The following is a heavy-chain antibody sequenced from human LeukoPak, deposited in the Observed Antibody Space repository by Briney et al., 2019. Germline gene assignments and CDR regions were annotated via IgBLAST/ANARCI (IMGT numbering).Heavy chain of an antibody. J-gene: IGHJ6*03. CDR2: FYYGGNT. D-gene: IGHD3-22*01. V-gene: IGHV4-59*01. Sequence: SETLSLTCTVSGDSISNYYWSWIRQPPGKGLECIGYFYYGGNTDYNPSLKGRVTISGDTSNRQLSLKMTSATAADTAVYYCARGGSTYYHGNYYYYTYMDVWGKGTTVTVSS. CDR3: ARGGSTYYHGNYYYYTYMDV. CDR1: GDSISNYY.